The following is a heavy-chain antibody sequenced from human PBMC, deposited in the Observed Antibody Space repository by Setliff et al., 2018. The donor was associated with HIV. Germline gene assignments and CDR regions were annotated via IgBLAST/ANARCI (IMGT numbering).Heavy chain of an antibody. V-gene: IGHV4-59*01. CDR1: GGSISSYY. CDR2: IYYSGST. J-gene: IGHJ4*02. CDR3: ASVHRTYYFDY. Sequence: SETLSLTCTVSGGSISSYYWRWIRKPPGKGLEWIGYIYYSGSTNYNPSLKSRVTISVDTSKNQFSLQLSSVTAADTAVYYCASVHRTYYFDYWGQGTLVTVSS.